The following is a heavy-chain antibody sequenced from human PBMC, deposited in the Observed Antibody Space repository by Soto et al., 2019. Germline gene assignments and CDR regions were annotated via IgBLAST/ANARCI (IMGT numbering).Heavy chain of an antibody. CDR1: GGTFSSYT. CDR3: ARKGGGVGYYGMDV. D-gene: IGHD3-16*01. Sequence: QVQLVQSGAEVKKPGSSVKVSCKASGGTFSSYTISWVRQAPGQGLEWMGRIIPILGIANYAQKFQSRVTITADKSTSTAYMELSSLRSEDTAVYYCARKGGGVGYYGMDVWGQGTTVTVSS. V-gene: IGHV1-69*02. CDR2: IIPILGIA. J-gene: IGHJ6*02.